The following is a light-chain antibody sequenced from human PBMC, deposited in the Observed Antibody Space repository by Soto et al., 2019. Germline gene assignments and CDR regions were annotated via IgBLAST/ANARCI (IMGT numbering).Light chain of an antibody. CDR2: EVS. J-gene: IGLJ1*01. CDR1: SSDVGAYDF. V-gene: IGLV2-14*03. CDR3: SSYTTSSTRV. Sequence: QSALTQPASVSGSPGQSITISCTGTSSDVGAYDFVSWYQQHPGKAPKLMIYEVSNRPSGVSHRFSGSKSVNTATLTISGLQAEDEADYYCSSYTTSSTRVFGTGTKLTVL.